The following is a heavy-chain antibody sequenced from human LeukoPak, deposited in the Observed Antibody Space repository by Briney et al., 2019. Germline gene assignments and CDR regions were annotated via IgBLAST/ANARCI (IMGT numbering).Heavy chain of an antibody. J-gene: IGHJ4*02. V-gene: IGHV3-30*04. CDR3: AKETRKYSYGWGPYFDY. CDR2: ISYDGSNK. CDR1: GFTFSSYA. Sequence: GGSLRLSCAASGFTFSSYAMHWVRQAPGKGLEWVAVISYDGSNKYYADSVKGRFTISRDNSKNTLYLQMNSLRAEDTAVYYCAKETRKYSYGWGPYFDYWGQGTLVTVSS. D-gene: IGHD5-18*01.